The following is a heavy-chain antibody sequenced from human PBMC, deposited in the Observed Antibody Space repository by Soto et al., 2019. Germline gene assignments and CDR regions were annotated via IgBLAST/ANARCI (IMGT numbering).Heavy chain of an antibody. CDR3: VRHEQWIIRAY. V-gene: IGHV4-34*01. CDR2: INHSGSH. D-gene: IGHD6-19*01. CDR1: HGSFSGDY. J-gene: IGHJ4*02. Sequence: SEALSLTGAVYHGSFSGDYWSAIRQPPGKGLAWIGEINHSGSHNYNPSLKSRVTISVDTSKTQFSLPLSSVPAAHPAVYYCVRHEQWIIRAYWGQGALVTVSS.